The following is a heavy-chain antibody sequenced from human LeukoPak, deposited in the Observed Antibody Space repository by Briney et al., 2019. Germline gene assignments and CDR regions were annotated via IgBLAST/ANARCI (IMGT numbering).Heavy chain of an antibody. CDR3: AREGWLHFFDY. CDR2: IYYSGST. V-gene: IGHV4-59*01. J-gene: IGHJ4*02. Sequence: SETLSLTCTVSGGSISSYYWSWIRQPPGKGLEWIGYIYYSGSTNYNPSLKSRVTISVDTSKSQFSLKLSSVTAADTAVYYCAREGWLHFFDYWGQGTLVTVSS. D-gene: IGHD5-24*01. CDR1: GGSISSYY.